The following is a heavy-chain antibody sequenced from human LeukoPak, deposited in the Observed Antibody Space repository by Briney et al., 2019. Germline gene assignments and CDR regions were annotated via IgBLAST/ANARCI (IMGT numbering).Heavy chain of an antibody. Sequence: SETLSLTCTVSGGSISSYYWSWIRQPPGKGLEWIGYIYYSGSTNYNPSLKSRVTISVDTSKNQFSLKLSSVTAADTAVYYCARVGEYFSGGSCYPGRRYYFDYWGQGTLVPVSS. J-gene: IGHJ4*02. CDR2: IYYSGST. V-gene: IGHV4-59*01. D-gene: IGHD2-15*01. CDR3: ARVGEYFSGGSCYPGRRYYFDY. CDR1: GGSISSYY.